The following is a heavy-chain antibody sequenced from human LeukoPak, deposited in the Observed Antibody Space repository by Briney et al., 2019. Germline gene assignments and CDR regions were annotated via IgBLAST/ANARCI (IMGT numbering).Heavy chain of an antibody. CDR3: ARGQNYYDSSGYSPPLGYFDL. CDR2: IYSGGST. D-gene: IGHD3-22*01. CDR1: GFTVSSNY. Sequence: PGGSVRLSCAASGFTVSSNYMNWVRQAPGKGLEWVSVIYSGGSTYYADSVKGRFTISRDNSKNTLYLQMNSLRAEDTAVYYCARGQNYYDSSGYSPPLGYFDLWGRGTLVTVSS. J-gene: IGHJ2*01. V-gene: IGHV3-53*05.